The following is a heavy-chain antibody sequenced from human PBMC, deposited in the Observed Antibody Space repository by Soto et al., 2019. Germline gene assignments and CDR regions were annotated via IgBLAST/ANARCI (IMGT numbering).Heavy chain of an antibody. D-gene: IGHD6-19*01. CDR2: IGTAGDT. CDR1: GFTFSSYD. Sequence: GGSLRLSCAASGFTFSSYDMHWVRQATGKGLEWVSAIGTAGDTYYPGSVKGRFTISRENAKNSLYLQMNSLRAEDTAVYYCARGSGWPHFHYWGQGTLVTVSS. CDR3: ARGSGWPHFHY. V-gene: IGHV3-13*01. J-gene: IGHJ4*02.